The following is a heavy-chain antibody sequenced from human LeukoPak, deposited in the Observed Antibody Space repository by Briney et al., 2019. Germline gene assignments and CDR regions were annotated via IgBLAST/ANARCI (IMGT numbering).Heavy chain of an antibody. CDR3: AREWGRGGSYNYFYYYMDV. CDR2: IRQDGSEK. V-gene: IGHV3-7*01. Sequence: GGSLRLSCTASGFTFSSFWMTWVRQAPGRALEWVANIRQDGSEKYYVDSLKGRFTISRDNAKNSLYLQMNSLKAEDTAVYYCAREWGRGGSYNYFYYYMDVWGQGTTVTVSS. CDR1: GFTFSSFW. D-gene: IGHD1-26*01. J-gene: IGHJ6*03.